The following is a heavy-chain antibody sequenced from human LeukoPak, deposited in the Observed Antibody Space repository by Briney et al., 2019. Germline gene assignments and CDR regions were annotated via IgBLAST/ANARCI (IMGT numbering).Heavy chain of an antibody. J-gene: IGHJ4*02. CDR2: ISAYNGNT. CDR1: VYTFTRYG. Sequence: ASVNVSCKGSVYTFTRYGISWVRQAPGQGGEWMGWISAYNGNTNYAQKLQGRVTMTTDTSTSTAYMELRSLRSDDTAVYYCAREVLTYYYGSGSAYYFDHWGQGTLVTVSS. V-gene: IGHV1-18*04. CDR3: AREVLTYYYGSGSAYYFDH. D-gene: IGHD3-10*01.